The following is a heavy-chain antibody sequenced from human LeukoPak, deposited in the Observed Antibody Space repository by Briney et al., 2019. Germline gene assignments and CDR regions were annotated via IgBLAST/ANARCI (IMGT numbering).Heavy chain of an antibody. D-gene: IGHD4-17*01. CDR2: IYTSGTT. CDR1: GGSISSYY. V-gene: IGHV4-4*07. CDR3: ARLSTVTTSFDY. J-gene: IGHJ4*02. Sequence: SQSLSLTCTVSGGSISSYYWSWIRQPAGKGLEWIGRIYTSGTTHYNPSLKSRVTMSVDTSKNQFSLKLSSVTAADTAVYYCARLSTVTTSFDYWGQGTLVTVSS.